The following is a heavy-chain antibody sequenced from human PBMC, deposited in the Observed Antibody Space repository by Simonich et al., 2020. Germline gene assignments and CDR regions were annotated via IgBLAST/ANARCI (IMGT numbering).Heavy chain of an antibody. J-gene: IGHJ3*02. D-gene: IGHD5-18*01. CDR1: GYTFTGYY. V-gene: IGHV1-2*02. CDR2: INPNSGGT. CDR3: ARVSGGTAMVTSTFDI. Sequence: QVQLVQSGAEVKKPGASVKVSCKASGYTFTGYYMHWVRQAPGQGLEWMERINPNSGGTNYAQKFQGRVTMTRDTSISTAYRELSRLRSDDTAVYYCARVSGGTAMVTSTFDIWGQGTMVTVSS.